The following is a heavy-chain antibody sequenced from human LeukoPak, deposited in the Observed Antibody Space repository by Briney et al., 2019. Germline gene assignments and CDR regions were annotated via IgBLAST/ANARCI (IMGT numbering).Heavy chain of an antibody. V-gene: IGHV4-34*01. CDR2: INHGGRS. CDR1: GWSFSAYY. CDR3: ARGPLLDYDGGGYYYFDY. J-gene: IGHJ4*02. D-gene: IGHD3-22*01. Sequence: SETLSLTCAVYGWSFSAYYWSWIRQSPGKGLEWVGEINHGGRSNYNPSLKSRVTISVDTSKNQFSLTLSSVTAADTAVYYCARGPLLDYDGGGYYYFDYWGQGALVSVSS.